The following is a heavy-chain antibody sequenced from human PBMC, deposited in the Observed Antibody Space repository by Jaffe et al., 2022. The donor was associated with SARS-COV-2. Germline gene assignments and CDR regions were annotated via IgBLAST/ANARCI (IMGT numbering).Heavy chain of an antibody. J-gene: IGHJ6*03. V-gene: IGHV3-30*04. Sequence: QVQLVESGGGVVQPGRSLRLSCAASGFTFSSYAMHWVRQAPGKGLEWVAVISYDGSNKYYADSVKGRFTISRDNSKNTLYLQMNSLRAEDTAVYYCARDYGGYYYYYMDVWGKGTTVTVSS. CDR2: ISYDGSNK. D-gene: IGHD3-10*01. CDR3: ARDYGGYYYYYMDV. CDR1: GFTFSSYA.